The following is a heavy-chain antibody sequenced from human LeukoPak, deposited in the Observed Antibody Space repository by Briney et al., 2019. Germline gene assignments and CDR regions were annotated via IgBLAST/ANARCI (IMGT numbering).Heavy chain of an antibody. J-gene: IGHJ4*02. Sequence: GGSLRLSCAASGFTFSSYGMHWVRQAPGKGLEWVAVISYDGSNKYYADSVKGRFTISRDNSKNTLYLQMDSLRTEDTAVYYCAKDPGATPYYFDYWGQGTLVTVSS. V-gene: IGHV3-30*18. CDR1: GFTFSSYG. CDR2: ISYDGSNK. CDR3: AKDPGATPYYFDY. D-gene: IGHD1-26*01.